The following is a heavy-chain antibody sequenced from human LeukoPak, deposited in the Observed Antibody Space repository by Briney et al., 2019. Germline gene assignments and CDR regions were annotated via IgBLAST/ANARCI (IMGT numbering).Heavy chain of an antibody. CDR2: ISGSGGST. V-gene: IGHV3-23*01. D-gene: IGHD3-10*01. CDR1: GSTFSSYA. Sequence: GGSLRLSCAASGSTFSSYAMSWVRQAPGKGLEWVSAISGSGGSTYYADSVKGRFTISRDNSKNTLYLQMNSLRAEDTAVYYCAKPPAMVRGVGEFDPWGQGTLVTVSS. CDR3: AKPPAMVRGVGEFDP. J-gene: IGHJ5*02.